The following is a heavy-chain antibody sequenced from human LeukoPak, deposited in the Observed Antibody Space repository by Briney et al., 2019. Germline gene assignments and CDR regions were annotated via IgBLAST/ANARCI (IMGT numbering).Heavy chain of an antibody. J-gene: IGHJ4*02. CDR1: GGSISSGGYY. V-gene: IGHV4-30-2*03. Sequence: SSETPSLTCTVSGGSISSGGYYWSWIRQPPGKGLEWIGYIYHSGSTYYNPSLKSRVTISVDTSKNQFSLKLSSVTAADTAVYYCARHSGLASELRYFDWFSSPYYFDYWGQGTLVTVSS. CDR3: ARHSGLASELRYFDWFSSPYYFDY. CDR2: IYHSGST. D-gene: IGHD3-9*01.